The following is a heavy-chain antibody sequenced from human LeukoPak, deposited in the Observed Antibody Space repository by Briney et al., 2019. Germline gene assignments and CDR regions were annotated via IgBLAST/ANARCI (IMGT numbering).Heavy chain of an antibody. D-gene: IGHD4-23*01. CDR2: IYPGDSDT. J-gene: IGHJ4*02. CDR1: GYSFTSYW. Sequence: GESLKISCKGSGYSFTSYWIGWVRQMPGKGLEWIGIIYPGDSDTTYSPSFQGQVTISVDKSISTAYLQWSSLKASDTAIYYCARQQGNYGGNLGYWGQGTPVTVSS. V-gene: IGHV5-51*01. CDR3: ARQQGNYGGNLGY.